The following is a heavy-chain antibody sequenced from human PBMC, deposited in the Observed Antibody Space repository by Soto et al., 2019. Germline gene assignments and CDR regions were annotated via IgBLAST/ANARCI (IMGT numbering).Heavy chain of an antibody. V-gene: IGHV4-34*01. D-gene: IGHD4-17*01. CDR3: ARGMTTVWSLERLAGLVYYYGMDV. CDR2: INHSGST. CDR1: GGSFSGYY. Sequence: SETLSLTCAVYGGSFSGYYWSWIRQPPGKGLEWIGEINHSGSTNYNPSLKSRVTISVDTSKNQFSLKLSSVTAADTAVYYCARGMTTVWSLERLAGLVYYYGMDVWGQGTTVTVSS. J-gene: IGHJ6*02.